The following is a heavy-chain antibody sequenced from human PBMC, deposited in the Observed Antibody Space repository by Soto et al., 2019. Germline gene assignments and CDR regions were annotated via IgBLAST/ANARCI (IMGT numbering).Heavy chain of an antibody. Sequence: ITLKESGPTLVTLTQTLTLTCTFSGIALTTSGVGVGWMRQPPGQALECIALIYWEDDTRYSPSQKSRLTITKDTSKNQVVLTMTNMDPADTATYFCAHRTTTVTWWFDPWGQGTLVTVSS. CDR1: GIALTTSGVG. V-gene: IGHV2-5*02. CDR3: AHRTTTVTWWFDP. CDR2: IYWEDDT. J-gene: IGHJ5*02. D-gene: IGHD4-17*01.